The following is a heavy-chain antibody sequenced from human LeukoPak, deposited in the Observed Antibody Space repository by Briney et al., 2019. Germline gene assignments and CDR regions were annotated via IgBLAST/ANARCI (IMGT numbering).Heavy chain of an antibody. V-gene: IGHV3-48*01. Sequence: GGSLRLSCAASGFTFSSYSMNWVRQAPGKGLEWVSYISSSSSTIYYADSVKGRFTISRDNAKNSLYLQMNSLRAEDTAVYYCAKGSSSSGDAFDIWGQGTMVTVSS. CDR2: ISSSSSTI. CDR1: GFTFSSYS. J-gene: IGHJ3*02. CDR3: AKGSSSSGDAFDI. D-gene: IGHD6-13*01.